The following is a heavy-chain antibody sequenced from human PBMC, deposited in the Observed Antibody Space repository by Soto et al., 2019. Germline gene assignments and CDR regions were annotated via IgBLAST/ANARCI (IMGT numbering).Heavy chain of an antibody. CDR3: AKGGHIVVVTPFDY. CDR2: ISYDGSNK. Sequence: GGSLRLSCAASGFTFSSYGMHWVRQAPGKGLEWVAVISYDGSNKYYADSVKGRFTISRDNSKNTLYLQMRSLRAEDTAVYYCAKGGHIVVVTPFDYWGQGTLVTVSS. CDR1: GFTFSSYG. V-gene: IGHV3-30*18. J-gene: IGHJ4*02. D-gene: IGHD2-21*02.